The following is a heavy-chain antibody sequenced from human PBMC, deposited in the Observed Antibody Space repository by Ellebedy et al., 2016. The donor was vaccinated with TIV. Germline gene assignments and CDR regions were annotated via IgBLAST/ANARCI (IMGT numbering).Heavy chain of an antibody. D-gene: IGHD1-1*01. V-gene: IGHV1-18*01. CDR2: IMPDKRATT. CDR3: ARENWHFDS. CDR1: GYNSNTHG. J-gene: IGHJ5*02. Sequence: ASVKVSCKASGYNSNTHGITWVRQAPGQGLEWMGRIMPDKRATTNYAQKFQGRVTMTIDTSINTAYMELSSLTSDDTAVYFCARENWHFDSWGQGTLVIVSS.